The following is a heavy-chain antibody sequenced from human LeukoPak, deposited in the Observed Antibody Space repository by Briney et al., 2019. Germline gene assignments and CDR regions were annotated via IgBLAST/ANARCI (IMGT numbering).Heavy chain of an antibody. V-gene: IGHV3-7*03. CDR2: INHNGNVN. CDR1: GFTFSSYW. J-gene: IGHJ5*02. CDR3: ASRRDEAWFDP. D-gene: IGHD5-24*01. Sequence: GGSLRLSCAASGFTFSSYWMNWARQAPGKGLEWVASINHNGNVNYYVDSVKGRFTISRDNAKNSLYLQMSNLRAEDTAVYYCASRRDEAWFDPWGQGTLVTVSS.